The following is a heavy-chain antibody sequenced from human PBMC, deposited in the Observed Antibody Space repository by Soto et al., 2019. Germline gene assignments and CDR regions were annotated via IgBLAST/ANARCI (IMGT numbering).Heavy chain of an antibody. V-gene: IGHV1-18*04. CDR3: ARSVYPYVSGSYYPSNY. J-gene: IGHJ4*02. CDR2: ISAYNGNT. CDR1: GYTFTSYG. Sequence: ASVKVSCKASGYTFTSYGISWVRQAPGQGLEWMGWISAYNGNTNYAQKLQGRVTMTTDTSTSTAYMELRSLRSDDTAVYYCARSVYPYVSGSYYPSNYWRQGTLVTVSS. D-gene: IGHD3-10*01.